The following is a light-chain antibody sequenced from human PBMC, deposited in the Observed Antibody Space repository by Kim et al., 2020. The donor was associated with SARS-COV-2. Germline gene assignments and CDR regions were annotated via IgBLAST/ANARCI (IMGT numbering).Light chain of an antibody. V-gene: IGKV3-15*01. Sequence: SPGERATLSCRASQSVSSNLAWYQQKPGQAPRLLISGASTRATGIPARFSGSGSGTEFTLTISSLQSEDFAVYYCQQYNKWPPWTFGQGTKVDIK. CDR1: QSVSSN. CDR2: GAS. CDR3: QQYNKWPPWT. J-gene: IGKJ1*01.